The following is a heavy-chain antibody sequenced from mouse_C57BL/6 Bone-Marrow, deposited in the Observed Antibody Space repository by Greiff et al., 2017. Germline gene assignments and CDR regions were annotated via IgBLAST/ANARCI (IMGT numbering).Heavy chain of an antibody. CDR3: ARWHYGSILYFDY. J-gene: IGHJ2*01. D-gene: IGHD1-1*01. CDR2: ISSGSSTI. CDR1: GFTFSDYG. V-gene: IGHV5-17*01. Sequence: DVMLVESGGGLVKPGGSLKLSCAASGFTFSDYGMHWVRQAPEKGLEWVAYISSGSSTIYYADTVKGRFTISRDNAKNTLFLQMTSLRSEDTAMYYCARWHYGSILYFDYWGQGTTLTVSS.